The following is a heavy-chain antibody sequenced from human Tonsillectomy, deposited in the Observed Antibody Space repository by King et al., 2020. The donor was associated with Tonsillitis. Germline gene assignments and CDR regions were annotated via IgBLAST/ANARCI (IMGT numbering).Heavy chain of an antibody. J-gene: IGHJ4*02. CDR2: IYXSGST. D-gene: IGHD6-13*01. Sequence: QMQLQESGPGLVKPSETLSLTCTVSGGSISSYYWSWIRQPPGKGLEWIGYIYXSGSTNYNPSLKSRGTISVDTSKNQLSLKLSSVTAADTAVYYCARGSNIAAAGTGYYFDYWGQGTLVTVSS. CDR1: GGSISSYY. V-gene: IGHV4-59*01. CDR3: ARGSNIAAAGTGYYFDY.